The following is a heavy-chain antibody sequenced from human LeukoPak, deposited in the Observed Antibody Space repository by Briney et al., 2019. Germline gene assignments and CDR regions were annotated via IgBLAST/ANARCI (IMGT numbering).Heavy chain of an antibody. CDR2: INSDGSST. CDR3: GRESPYYDFWSGYEGNWFEP. D-gene: IGHD3-3*01. CDR1: GFTFSSYW. V-gene: IGHV3-74*01. J-gene: IGHJ5*02. Sequence: GGSLRLSCAASGFTFSSYWMHWVRQAPGKGLVWVSRINSDGSSTSYADSVKGRFTISRDNAKNTLYLQMNSLRAEDTAVYYCGRESPYYDFWSGYEGNWFEPWGQGTLVTVSS.